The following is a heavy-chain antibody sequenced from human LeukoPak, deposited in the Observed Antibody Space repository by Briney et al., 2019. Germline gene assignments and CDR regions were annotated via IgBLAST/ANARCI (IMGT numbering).Heavy chain of an antibody. CDR3: ARDGIDSSSGISYYYYMAV. J-gene: IGHJ6*03. CDR1: GFTFSSYW. CDR2: INSDGSST. Sequence: PGGSLRLSCAASGFTFSSYWMHWVRQAPGKGLVWVSRINSDGSSTSYADSVKGRFTISRDNSKNTLYLQMNRLRAEDTAVYYCARDGIDSSSGISYYYYMAVWGKGTTVTISS. V-gene: IGHV3-74*01. D-gene: IGHD3-22*01.